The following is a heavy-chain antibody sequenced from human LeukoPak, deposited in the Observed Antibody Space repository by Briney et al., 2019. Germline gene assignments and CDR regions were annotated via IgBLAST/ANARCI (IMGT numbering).Heavy chain of an antibody. J-gene: IGHJ3*02. V-gene: IGHV4-61*02. CDR3: ANYDNGDRDAFDI. CDR1: GGSISGGTYY. Sequence: PSETLSLTCTVSGGSISGGTYYWSWVRQPAGMGLEWIGRIYASGSTSYNPSLESRVTISANPSKNRFSLRFRSVTAADTAVYPCANYDNGDRDAFDIWCRETMVTISS. CDR2: IYASGST. D-gene: IGHD4-17*01.